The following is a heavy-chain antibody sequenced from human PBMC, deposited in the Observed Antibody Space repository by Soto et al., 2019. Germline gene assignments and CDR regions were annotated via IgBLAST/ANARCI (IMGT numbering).Heavy chain of an antibody. V-gene: IGHV1-69*12. D-gene: IGHD2-8*02. CDR3: ATHWTGVPRYYYGMDV. Sequence: QVQLVQSGAEVKKPASSVKVSCKASGGTFSSYAISWVRQAPGQGLEWMGGIIPIFGTADYAQKFQGRVTNTADAPTSTSYMELSRLRSEDTAVYYCATHWTGVPRYYYGMDVWGQGTTVTVSS. J-gene: IGHJ6*02. CDR1: GGTFSSYA. CDR2: IIPIFGTA.